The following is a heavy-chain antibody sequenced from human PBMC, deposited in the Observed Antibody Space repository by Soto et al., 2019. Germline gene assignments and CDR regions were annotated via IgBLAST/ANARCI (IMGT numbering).Heavy chain of an antibody. CDR1: GFTFSSYA. V-gene: IGHV3-30-3*01. Sequence: PGGSLRLSCAASGFTFSSYAMHWVRQAPGKGLEWVAVISYDGSNKYYADSVKGRFTISRDNSKNTLYLQMNSLRAEDTTVYYCARDQGRAALDYWGQGTLVTVSS. J-gene: IGHJ4*02. CDR3: ARDQGRAALDY. CDR2: ISYDGSNK. D-gene: IGHD6-13*01.